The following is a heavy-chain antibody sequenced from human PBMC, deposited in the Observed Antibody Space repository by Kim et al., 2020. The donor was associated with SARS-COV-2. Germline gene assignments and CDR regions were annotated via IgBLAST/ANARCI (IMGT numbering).Heavy chain of an antibody. D-gene: IGHD2-15*01. CDR3: AKLAGWNYYYYGMDV. J-gene: IGHJ6*02. Sequence: DSVNGRFTISRDNSKNTLYLQMNSLRAEDTAVYYCAKLAGWNYYYYGMDVWGQGTTVTVSS. V-gene: IGHV3-30*02.